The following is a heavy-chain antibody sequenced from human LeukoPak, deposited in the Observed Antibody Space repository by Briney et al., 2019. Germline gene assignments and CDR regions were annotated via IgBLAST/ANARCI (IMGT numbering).Heavy chain of an antibody. CDR3: ARGAYCSTTSCYYFDY. D-gene: IGHD2-2*01. V-gene: IGHV4-59*01. CDR2: IYYSGST. J-gene: IGHJ4*02. CDR1: GGSISSYY. Sequence: SETLSLXCTVSGGSISSYYWSWIRQSPGKGLEWIGYIYYSGSTNYNPSLKSRVTISLDTSKNQFSLKLSSVTAADTAVYYCARGAYCSTTSCYYFDYWGQGTLVTVSS.